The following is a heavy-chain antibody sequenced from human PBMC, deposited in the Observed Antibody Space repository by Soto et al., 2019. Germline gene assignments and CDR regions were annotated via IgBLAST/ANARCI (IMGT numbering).Heavy chain of an antibody. CDR1: GYTFSSYA. V-gene: IGHV1-69*13. CDR2: IIPIFGTA. J-gene: IGHJ4*02. Sequence: ASVKVSCKTSGYTFSSYAISWVRQAPGQGLEWMGGIIPIFGTANYAQKFQGRVTITADESTSTAYMELSSLRSEDTAVYYCARDRGYYGSGSYYNGPYFDYWGQGTLVTVSS. CDR3: ARDRGYYGSGSYYNGPYFDY. D-gene: IGHD3-10*01.